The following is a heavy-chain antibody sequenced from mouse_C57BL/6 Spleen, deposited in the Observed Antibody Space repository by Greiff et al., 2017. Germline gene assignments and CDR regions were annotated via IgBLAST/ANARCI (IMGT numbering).Heavy chain of an antibody. Sequence: QVQLKQPGAELVMPGASVKLSCKASGYTFTSYWMHWVKQRPGQGLEWIGEIDPSDSYTNYNQKFKGKSTLTVDKSSSTAYMQLSSLTSEDSAVYYCARSGYGSSSWYFDVWGTGTTVTVSS. V-gene: IGHV1-69*01. CDR2: IDPSDSYT. D-gene: IGHD1-1*01. CDR1: GYTFTSYW. J-gene: IGHJ1*03. CDR3: ARSGYGSSSWYFDV.